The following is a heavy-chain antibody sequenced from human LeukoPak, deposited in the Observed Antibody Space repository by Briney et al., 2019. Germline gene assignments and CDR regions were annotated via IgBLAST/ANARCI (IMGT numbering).Heavy chain of an antibody. J-gene: IGHJ4*02. CDR1: GFSFSSYG. D-gene: IGHD4-23*01. Sequence: GGSLRLSCAASGFSFSSYGMHWVRQAPGKGLEGVAFIWYDGSNKYYGDSVKGRFTISRDNSENTLYLQMNSLRAEDTAMYYCAKDLNSGGNYRDFDYWGQGTLVTVSS. CDR3: AKDLNSGGNYRDFDY. V-gene: IGHV3-30*02. CDR2: IWYDGSNK.